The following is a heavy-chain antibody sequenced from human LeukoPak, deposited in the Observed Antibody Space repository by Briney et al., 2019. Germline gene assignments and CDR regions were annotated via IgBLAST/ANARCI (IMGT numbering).Heavy chain of an antibody. CDR1: GFTFSTYI. J-gene: IGHJ4*02. V-gene: IGHV3-9*01. CDR2: ITWNGGTI. D-gene: IGHD3-10*01. CDR3: ATRYASGPIADY. Sequence: GGSLRLSCAASGFTFSTYIMNWVRQAPGKGLEWVSGITWNGGTIDYADSVKGRFTISRDNAKNSLYLQMNSLRAEDTALYYCATRYASGPIADYWGQGTLVTVSS.